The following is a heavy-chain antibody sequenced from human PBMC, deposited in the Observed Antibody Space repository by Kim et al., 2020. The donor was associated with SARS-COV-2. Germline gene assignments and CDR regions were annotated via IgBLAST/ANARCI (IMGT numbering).Heavy chain of an antibody. D-gene: IGHD5-12*01. V-gene: IGHV1-69*06. Sequence: SVKVSCKASGGTFSNYAISWVRQAPGQGLEWMGGIIPIVDTPTYAQKFQGRVTITADTSTSTAYMELSSLRSDDTAVYYCVRAGVSGYNRPHASWGQGTLVTVSS. J-gene: IGHJ1*01. CDR3: VRAGVSGYNRPHAS. CDR1: GGTFSNYA. CDR2: IIPIVDTP.